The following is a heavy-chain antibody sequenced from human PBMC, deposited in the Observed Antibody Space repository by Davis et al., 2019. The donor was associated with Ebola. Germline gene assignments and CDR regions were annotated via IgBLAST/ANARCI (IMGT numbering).Heavy chain of an antibody. Sequence: GGSLRLSCAASGFTFSSYAMSWVRQAPGKGLEWVSAISGSGGSTYYADSVKGRFTISRDNSKNTLYLQMNSLRAEDTAVYYCGGYTINYYYGMDVWGQGTTVTVSS. CDR2: ISGSGGST. CDR3: GGYTINYYYGMDV. V-gene: IGHV3-23*01. D-gene: IGHD5-18*01. J-gene: IGHJ6*02. CDR1: GFTFSSYA.